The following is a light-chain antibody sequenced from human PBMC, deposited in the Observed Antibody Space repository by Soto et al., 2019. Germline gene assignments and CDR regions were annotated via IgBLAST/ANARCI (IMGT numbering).Light chain of an antibody. CDR1: QSVSSY. J-gene: IGKJ1*01. V-gene: IGKV3-11*01. CDR2: DAS. CDR3: QQYGSSGT. Sequence: EVVLTQSPATLSLSPGERVTLSCRASQSVSSYLAWYQQKPGQAPRLLIYDASNRATGIPARFSGGGSGTDFTLTISRLEPEDFAVYYCQQYGSSGTFGQGTKV.